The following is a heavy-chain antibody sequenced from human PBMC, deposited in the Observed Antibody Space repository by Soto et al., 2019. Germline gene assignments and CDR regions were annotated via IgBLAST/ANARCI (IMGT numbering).Heavy chain of an antibody. V-gene: IGHV2-5*02. CDR3: AQAHDYDLFGFDR. CDR1: LSLPTTVMG. J-gene: IGHJ4*03. CDR2: IYWDDDK. D-gene: IGHD3-10*02. Sequence: LSLPTTVMGVAWIRQLPGKALEWLALIYWDDDKRYNPSLKNRLTVSKDTSTNRVVLTITNMIPEDTVTFSCAQAHDYDLFGFDRWGQATLVTVPS.